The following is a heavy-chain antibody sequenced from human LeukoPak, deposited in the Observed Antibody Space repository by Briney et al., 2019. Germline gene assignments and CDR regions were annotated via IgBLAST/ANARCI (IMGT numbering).Heavy chain of an antibody. Sequence: SQTLSLTCTVSGGPISSGGYYWSWIRQHPRKGLEWIGYIYYSGSTYYNPSLKSRVTISVDTSKNQFSLKLSSVTAADTAVYYCAKTVPPRGMDVWGQGTTVTVSS. CDR3: AKTVPPRGMDV. D-gene: IGHD4-17*01. CDR1: GGPISSGGYY. V-gene: IGHV4-31*03. CDR2: IYYSGST. J-gene: IGHJ6*02.